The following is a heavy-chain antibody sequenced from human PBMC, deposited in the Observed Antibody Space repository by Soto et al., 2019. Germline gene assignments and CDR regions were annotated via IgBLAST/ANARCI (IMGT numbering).Heavy chain of an antibody. Sequence: GGSLRLSCAASGFTFSSYWMHWVRQAPGKGLVWVSRINSDGSSTSYADSVKGRFTISRDNAKNTLYLQMNSLRAEDTAVYYCAVAVAGPTAIGYWGQGTLVIVSS. CDR2: INSDGSST. V-gene: IGHV3-74*01. D-gene: IGHD6-19*01. CDR3: AVAVAGPTAIGY. J-gene: IGHJ4*02. CDR1: GFTFSSYW.